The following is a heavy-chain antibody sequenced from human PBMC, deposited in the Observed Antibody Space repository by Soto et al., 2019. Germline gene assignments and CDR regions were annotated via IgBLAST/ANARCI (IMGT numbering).Heavy chain of an antibody. Sequence: QGQLVQSGAEVQKPGSSVKVSCTASGGTFNSYALTWVRQAPGHWLEWMVRIIPIFRSTNYAQKCQGRVSITANRSTSPAYMELSSVRSDDTAVYYCASILHPPDGGGWRSLYWYFELWGRGTLVTVSS. V-gene: IGHV1-69*01. J-gene: IGHJ2*01. CDR1: GGTFNSYA. CDR3: ASILHPPDGGGWRSLYWYFEL. CDR2: IIPIFRST. D-gene: IGHD2-15*01.